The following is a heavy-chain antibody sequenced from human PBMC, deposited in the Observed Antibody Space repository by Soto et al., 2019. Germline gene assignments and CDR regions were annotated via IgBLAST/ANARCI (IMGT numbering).Heavy chain of an antibody. CDR3: AKEAASLVSHPYYFDY. D-gene: IGHD6-13*01. CDR1: GFTFSSYA. V-gene: IGHV3-23*01. CDR2: ISGSGGST. Sequence: GGSLRLSCAASGFTFSSYAMSWVRKAPGKGLEWVSAISGSGGSTYYADSVKGRFTISRDNSKNTLYLQMNSLRAEDTAVYYCAKEAASLVSHPYYFDYWGQGTLVTVSS. J-gene: IGHJ4*02.